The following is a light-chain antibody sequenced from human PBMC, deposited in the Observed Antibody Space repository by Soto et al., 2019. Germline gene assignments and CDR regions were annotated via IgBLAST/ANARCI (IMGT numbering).Light chain of an antibody. Sequence: EIVLTQSPGTLSLSPGEGATLSCRASQSVRSSYIAWYQQRPGQTPSLLIYGASTRATGIPDRFSGSGSGTHFTLTISRLEPGDFAVYYCQHFGGTTFTFGQGTRLEIK. J-gene: IGKJ5*01. CDR3: QHFGGTTFT. V-gene: IGKV3-20*01. CDR1: QSVRSSY. CDR2: GAS.